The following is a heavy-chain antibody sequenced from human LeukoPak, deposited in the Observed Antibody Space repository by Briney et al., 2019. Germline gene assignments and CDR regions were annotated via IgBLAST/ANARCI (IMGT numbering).Heavy chain of an antibody. CDR2: ISTNGGST. D-gene: IGHD2-2*01. V-gene: IGHV3-64*04. CDR3: AKSDCSSIYCYVLDY. Sequence: GGSLRLSCSASGFTFSRYTMHWVRQAPGKGLEYVSTISTNGGSTYYADSVKGRVTISRDYSKNTLFLQMNSLRDEDTALYYCAKSDCSSIYCYVLDYWGQGTLVTVSS. J-gene: IGHJ4*02. CDR1: GFTFSRYT.